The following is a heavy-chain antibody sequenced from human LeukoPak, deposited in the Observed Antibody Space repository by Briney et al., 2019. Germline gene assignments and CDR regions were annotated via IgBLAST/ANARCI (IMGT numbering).Heavy chain of an antibody. Sequence: PGGSLRLSCAASGFTFDDYAMHWVRQAPGKGLEWVSGISWNSGSIGYADSVKGRSTISRDNAKNSLYLQINSLRAEDTALYYCAKDFSKWNSYNWFDPWGQGTLVTVSS. CDR1: GFTFDDYA. CDR3: AKDFSKWNSYNWFDP. D-gene: IGHD1-1*01. V-gene: IGHV3-9*01. CDR2: ISWNSGSI. J-gene: IGHJ5*02.